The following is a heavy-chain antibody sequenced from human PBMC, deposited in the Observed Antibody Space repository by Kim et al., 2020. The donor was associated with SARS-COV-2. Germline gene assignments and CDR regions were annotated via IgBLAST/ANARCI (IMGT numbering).Heavy chain of an antibody. D-gene: IGHD2-15*01. J-gene: IGHJ5*02. V-gene: IGHV4-61*01. CDR3: ARVNIVVVVAAKYNWFDP. Sequence: SETLSLTCTVSGGSVSSGSYYWSWIRQPPGKGLEWIGYIYYSGSTNYNPSLKSRVTISVDTSKNQFSLKLSSVTAADTAVYYCARVNIVVVVAAKYNWFDPWGQGTLVTVSS. CDR2: IYYSGST. CDR1: GGSVSSGSYY.